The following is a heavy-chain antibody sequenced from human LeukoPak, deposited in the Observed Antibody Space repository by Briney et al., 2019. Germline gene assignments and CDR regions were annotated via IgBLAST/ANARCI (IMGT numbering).Heavy chain of an antibody. V-gene: IGHV3-7*03. CDR1: GFTFSSYW. J-gene: IGHJ4*02. D-gene: IGHD4-17*01. CDR2: IKQDGSEK. CDR3: AKERQTGDYFTSDY. Sequence: GGSLRLSCAASGFTFSSYWMSWVRQAPGKGLEWVANIKQDGSEKYYVDSVKGRFTISRDNAKNSVYLQMNSLTVDDTAVYFCAKERQTGDYFTSDYWGQGTLVTVSS.